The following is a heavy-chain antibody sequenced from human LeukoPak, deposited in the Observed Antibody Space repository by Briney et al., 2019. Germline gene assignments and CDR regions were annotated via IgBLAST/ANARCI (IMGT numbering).Heavy chain of an antibody. CDR3: ATNLGYSSGWYEIDY. CDR2: IIPIFGTA. CDR1: GGTFSSYA. D-gene: IGHD6-19*01. Sequence: SVKVSCKASGGTFSSYAISWVRQAPGQGLEWMGGIIPIFGTANYAQKFQGRVTITADESTSTAYMELSSLRSEDTAVYYCATNLGYSSGWYEIDYWGQGTLVTVSS. J-gene: IGHJ4*02. V-gene: IGHV1-69*13.